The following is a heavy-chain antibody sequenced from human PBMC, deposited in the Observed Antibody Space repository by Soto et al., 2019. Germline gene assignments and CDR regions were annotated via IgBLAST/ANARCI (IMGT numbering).Heavy chain of an antibody. V-gene: IGHV1-8*01. CDR3: ATQTSYGMEV. CDR1: GYTFTSYD. J-gene: IGHJ6*02. CDR2: MNPNSGNT. Sequence: QLQLVQSGAEVKKPGASVKVSCKASGYTFTSYDINWVRQATGQGLEWMGWMNPNSGNTGYAQQFQGRVTMTRNTSISTSYVDLSSLRSETTAVYYSATQTSYGMEVWGQWTTVTVSS.